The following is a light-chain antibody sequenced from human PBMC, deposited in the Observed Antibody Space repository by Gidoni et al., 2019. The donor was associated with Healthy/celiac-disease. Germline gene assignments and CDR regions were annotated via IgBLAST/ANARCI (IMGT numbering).Light chain of an antibody. J-gene: IGLJ2*01. CDR3: QSDDSSLHVV. V-gene: IGLV1-40*01. CDR1: SSNIGAGYD. CDR2: GNS. Sequence: QSVLTQPPSVSGAPGQRVTISCTGSSSNIGAGYDVHWYHQIPGTAPKLLIYGNSNRPSGVPDRFSGSKSGTSAALAITGRQAEDEADYYCQSDDSSLHVVFGGGTKLTVL.